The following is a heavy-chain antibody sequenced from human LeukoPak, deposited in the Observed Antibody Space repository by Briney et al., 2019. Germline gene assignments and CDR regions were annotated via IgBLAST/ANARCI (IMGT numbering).Heavy chain of an antibody. CDR2: IYYSGST. V-gene: IGHV4-59*01. J-gene: IGHJ4*02. CDR3: ARESQTYFDY. Sequence: PSETLSLTCTVSGGSISSYYWSWIRQPPGKGLEWIGYIYYSGSTNYNPSLKSRVTISVDTSKNQFSLKLSSVTAADTAVYYCARESQTYFDYWGQGTLVTVSS. CDR1: GGSISSYY.